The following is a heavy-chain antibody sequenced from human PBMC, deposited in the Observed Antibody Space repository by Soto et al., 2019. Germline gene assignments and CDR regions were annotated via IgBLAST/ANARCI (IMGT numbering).Heavy chain of an antibody. CDR3: ARASVPAAPYYYYYYGMDV. V-gene: IGHV1-69*12. D-gene: IGHD2-2*01. CDR2: IIPIFGTA. CDR1: GGTFSSYA. Sequence: QVQLVQSGAEVKKPGSSVKVSCKASGGTFSSYAISWVRQAPGQGLEWMGGIIPIFGTANYAQKFQGSVTITAEESTSTAYMELSSLRSEDTAVYYCARASVPAAPYYYYYYGMDVWGQGTTVTVSS. J-gene: IGHJ6*02.